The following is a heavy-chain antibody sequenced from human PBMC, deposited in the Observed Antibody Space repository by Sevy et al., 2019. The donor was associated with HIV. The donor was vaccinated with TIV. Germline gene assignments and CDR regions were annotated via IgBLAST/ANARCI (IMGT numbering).Heavy chain of an antibody. CDR1: GGSVSSYY. Sequence: SETLSLTCTVSGGSVSSYYWSWIRQPAGKGLEWIGRIYTSGSTNYNPSLKSRVTMSVDTSKNQFSLKLSSVTAADTAVYYCARDRHGIDSSGTDAFDIWGQGTMVTVSS. CDR2: IYTSGST. J-gene: IGHJ3*02. V-gene: IGHV4-4*07. CDR3: ARDRHGIDSSGTDAFDI. D-gene: IGHD3-22*01.